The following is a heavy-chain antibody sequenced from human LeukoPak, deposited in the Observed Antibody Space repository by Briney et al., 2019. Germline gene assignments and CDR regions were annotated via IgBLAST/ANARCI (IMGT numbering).Heavy chain of an antibody. Sequence: PGGSLRLSCAASGFTFSSYWMSWVRQAPGKGLEWVANIKEDGSAQYYVGSVKGRFTISRDNAKNSLSLQMNSLRAEDTAVYYCATSSNAPGNHWGREPWSPSPQ. CDR3: ATSSNAPGNH. CDR1: GFTFSSYW. J-gene: IGHJ5*02. V-gene: IGHV3-7*01. D-gene: IGHD2-2*01. CDR2: IKEDGSAQ.